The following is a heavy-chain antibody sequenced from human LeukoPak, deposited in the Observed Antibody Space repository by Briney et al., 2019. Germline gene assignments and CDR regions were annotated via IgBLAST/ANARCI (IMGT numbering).Heavy chain of an antibody. CDR1: GGSISNYY. D-gene: IGHD5-18*01. CDR3: ARGYRYGVP. V-gene: IGHV4-59*01. J-gene: IGHJ5*02. Sequence: SETLSLTCAVSGGSISNYYWTWIRQPPGRGLEWIGYIYYSGSTNYNPSLKSRVTLSVDTSKNQFSLKLNSVTAADTAVYYCARGYRYGVPWGQGTLVTVSS. CDR2: IYYSGST.